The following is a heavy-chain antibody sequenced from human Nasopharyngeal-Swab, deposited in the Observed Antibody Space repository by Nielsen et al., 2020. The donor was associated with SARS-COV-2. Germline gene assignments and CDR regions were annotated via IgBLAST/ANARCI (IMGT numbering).Heavy chain of an antibody. CDR1: GFIFSDFW. CDR2: IKYDGSES. CDR3: ARGRVAAAMASSDT. V-gene: IGHV3-7*01. J-gene: IGHJ4*02. D-gene: IGHD5-18*01. Sequence: GGSLRLSCTGSGFIFSDFWMTWVRQAPGKGLEWVGNIKYDGSESYHVDSVKGRFTISRDNPRNSLILQMNSLRVEDSGLYYCARGRVAAAMASSDTWGQGTLVTVSS.